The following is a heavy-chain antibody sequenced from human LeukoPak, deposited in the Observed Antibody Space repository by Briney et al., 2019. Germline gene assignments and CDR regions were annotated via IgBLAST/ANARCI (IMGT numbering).Heavy chain of an antibody. V-gene: IGHV2-5*02. CDR2: IYWDDDK. Sequence: SAPTLVKPTQTLTLTCTFSGFSLSTSGVGVGWIPQPPGKALEWLAPIYWDDDKRYSPSLKSRLTITKDTSKNQVVLTMTNMDTVDTATYYCARSPMVRGVINNYYYGMDVWGKGTTVTVSS. J-gene: IGHJ6*04. D-gene: IGHD3-10*01. CDR1: GFSLSTSGVG. CDR3: ARSPMVRGVINNYYYGMDV.